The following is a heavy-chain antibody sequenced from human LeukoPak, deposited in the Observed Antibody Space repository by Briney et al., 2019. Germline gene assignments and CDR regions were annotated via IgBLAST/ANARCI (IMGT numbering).Heavy chain of an antibody. CDR1: GGSISSYY. CDR3: ARNSGSYQIDY. CDR2: IYYSGST. J-gene: IGHJ4*02. V-gene: IGHV4-59*01. Sequence: SETLSLTCTVSGGSISSYYWSWIRQPPGKGLEWIGYIYYSGSTNYNPPLKSRVTISVDTSKNQFSLKLSSVTAADTAVYYCARNSGSYQIDYWGQGTLVTVSS. D-gene: IGHD1-26*01.